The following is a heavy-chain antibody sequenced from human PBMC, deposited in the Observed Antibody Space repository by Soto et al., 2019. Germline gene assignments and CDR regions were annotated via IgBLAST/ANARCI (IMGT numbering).Heavy chain of an antibody. J-gene: IGHJ4*02. CDR1: GFTFSSYA. CDR3: AKPIAVAGTVFDY. CDR2: ISGSGGST. Sequence: LRLSCAASGFTFSSYAMSWVRQAPGKGLEWVSAISGSGGSTYYADSVKGRFTISRDNSKNTLYLQMNSLRAEDTAVYYCAKPIAVAGTVFDYWGQGTLVTVSS. V-gene: IGHV3-23*01. D-gene: IGHD6-19*01.